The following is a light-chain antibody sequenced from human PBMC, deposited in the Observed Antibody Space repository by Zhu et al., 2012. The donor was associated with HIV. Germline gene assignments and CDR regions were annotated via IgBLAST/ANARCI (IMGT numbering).Light chain of an antibody. CDR3: QLRDDWSWT. V-gene: IGKV3-15*01. CDR2: DAS. CDR1: QSLSNK. J-gene: IGKJ1*01. Sequence: EVVMTQSPATLSVSAGERATLSCRASQSLSNKLAWYQQKGGQSPRLLIYDASTRATGVPGRFSGSGSGLEFTLTISSLQSEDFAVYYCQLRDDWSWTFGQGTKVEIK.